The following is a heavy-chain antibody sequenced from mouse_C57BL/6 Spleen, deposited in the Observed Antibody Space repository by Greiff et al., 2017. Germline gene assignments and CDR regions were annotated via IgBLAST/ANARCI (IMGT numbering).Heavy chain of an antibody. Sequence: EVMLVESGGGLVQPGGSLKLSCAASGFTFSDSYMYWVRQTPDKRLEWVAYISNGGGSNYYPDTVKGRFTITRDNAKNTRYLQMRRQKTEDKAMYYCARHDPYYAMDDWGQGTSVTVTS. CDR1: GFTFSDSY. V-gene: IGHV5-12*01. CDR3: ARHDPYYAMDD. CDR2: ISNGGGSN. J-gene: IGHJ4*01.